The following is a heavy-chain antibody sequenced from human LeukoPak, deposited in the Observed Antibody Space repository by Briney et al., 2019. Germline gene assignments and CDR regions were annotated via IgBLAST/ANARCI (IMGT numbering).Heavy chain of an antibody. J-gene: IGHJ4*02. CDR2: ISSSSSTI. CDR3: ARVSGSSWYGHYFDY. V-gene: IGHV3-48*01. D-gene: IGHD6-13*01. Sequence: GGSLRLSCAASGFTFSSYSMNWVRQAPGKGLEWVSYISSSSSTIYYADSVEGRFTISRDNAKNSLYLQMNSLRAEDTAVYYCARVSGSSWYGHYFDYWGQGTLVTVSS. CDR1: GFTFSSYS.